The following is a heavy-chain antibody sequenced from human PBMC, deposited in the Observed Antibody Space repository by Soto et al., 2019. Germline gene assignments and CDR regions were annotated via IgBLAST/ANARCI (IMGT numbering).Heavy chain of an antibody. CDR1: GFTFSSSA. CDR3: SKDSHYFGSGSLDY. V-gene: IGHV3-23*01. J-gene: IGHJ4*02. D-gene: IGHD3-10*01. Sequence: EVQLLESGGGLTQPGGSLRLSCAASGFTFSSSAMNWVRQAPGKGLVWLASISGRGSSTFYADSVKGRFTISRDNSNNPLYLQMNSLRAEDTAVYYCSKDSHYFGSGSLDYWGQGTLVTVSS. CDR2: ISGRGSST.